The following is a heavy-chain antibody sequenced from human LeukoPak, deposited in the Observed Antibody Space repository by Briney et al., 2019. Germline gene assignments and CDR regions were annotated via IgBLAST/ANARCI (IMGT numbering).Heavy chain of an antibody. CDR2: IIPILGIA. V-gene: IGHV1-69*04. J-gene: IGHJ4*02. CDR3: ARAPSCSSTSCYNPHFDY. D-gene: IGHD2-2*02. CDR1: GGTFSSYA. Sequence: SVKVSCKASGGTFSSYAISWVRQAPGQGLERMGRIIPILGIANYAQKFQGRVTITADKSTSTAYMELSSLRSEDTAVYYCARAPSCSSTSCYNPHFDYWGQGTLVTVSS.